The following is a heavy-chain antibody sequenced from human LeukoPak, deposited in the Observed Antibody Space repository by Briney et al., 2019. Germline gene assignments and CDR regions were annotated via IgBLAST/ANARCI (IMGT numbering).Heavy chain of an antibody. CDR2: TYYRSKWYN. D-gene: IGHD1-26*01. V-gene: IGHV6-1*01. J-gene: IGHJ6*03. CDR1: GDSVSSNSAA. Sequence: SQTLSLTCAISGDSVSSNSAAWNWIRQSPSRGLEWLGRTYYRSKWYNDYAVSVKSRITINPDTSKNQFSLQLNSVTPEDTAVYYCARDRYSGGLWSGYYYYYMDVWGKGTTVTISS. CDR3: ARDRYSGGLWSGYYYYYMDV.